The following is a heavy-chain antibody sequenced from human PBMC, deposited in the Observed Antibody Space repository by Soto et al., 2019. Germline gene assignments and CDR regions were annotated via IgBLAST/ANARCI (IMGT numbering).Heavy chain of an antibody. CDR3: XXGXXXXXAMEHDY. J-gene: IGHJ4*02. CDR1: GFTFSSYG. V-gene: IGHV3-30*03. Sequence: QVQLVESGGGVVQPGRSLRLSCAASGFTFSSYGMHWVRQAPXKXLXWVAVISYDGSNKYYADSVKGRFTISRDNSKXXXXXXXXXXXXXXXXXXXXXXGXXXXXAMEHDYWGQGTLVTVSS. CDR2: ISYDGSNK. D-gene: IGHD5-18*01.